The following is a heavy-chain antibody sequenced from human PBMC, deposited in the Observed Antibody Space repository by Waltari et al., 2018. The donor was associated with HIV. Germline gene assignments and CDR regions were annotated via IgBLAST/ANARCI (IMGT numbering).Heavy chain of an antibody. CDR3: ARDRSYNMTRLGWFDP. J-gene: IGHJ5*02. CDR1: GFTFSNYH. Sequence: QVQLVESGGGVVQPGRSLRLSCAASGFTFSNYHMHWVRQAPGKGLEWVELIWNDGVNKYYAGSVKGRFTITRDNSQNTLHLQMNSLRAEDTAVYYCARDRSYNMTRLGWFDPWGQGTLVTVSS. V-gene: IGHV3-33*01. D-gene: IGHD1-20*01. CDR2: IWNDGVNK.